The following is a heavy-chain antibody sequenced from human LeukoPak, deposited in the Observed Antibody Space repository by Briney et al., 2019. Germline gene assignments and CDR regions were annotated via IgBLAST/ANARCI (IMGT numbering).Heavy chain of an antibody. Sequence: SVKVSCKASGGTFSSYAISWVRQAPGQGLEWMGGIIPIFGTANYAQKFQGRVTITADESTSTAYMELSSLRSEDTAVYYCARSRDGQEVDAFDIWGQGTMVTVSS. D-gene: IGHD5-24*01. CDR2: IIPIFGTA. J-gene: IGHJ3*02. CDR1: GGTFSSYA. V-gene: IGHV1-69*13. CDR3: ARSRDGQEVDAFDI.